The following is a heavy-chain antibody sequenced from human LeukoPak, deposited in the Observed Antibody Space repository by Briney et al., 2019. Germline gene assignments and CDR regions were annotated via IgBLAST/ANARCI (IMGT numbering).Heavy chain of an antibody. CDR1: GGSISSYY. D-gene: IGHD3-10*01. J-gene: IGHJ4*02. CDR3: ARHVSNYYGSFDY. Sequence: SETLSLTCTVSGGSISSYYWSWIRQPPGKGLEWIGYIYYSGSTNYSPSLKSRVTISVDTSKNQFSLKLSSVTAADTAVYYCARHVSNYYGSFDYWGQGTLVTVSS. CDR2: IYYSGST. V-gene: IGHV4-59*08.